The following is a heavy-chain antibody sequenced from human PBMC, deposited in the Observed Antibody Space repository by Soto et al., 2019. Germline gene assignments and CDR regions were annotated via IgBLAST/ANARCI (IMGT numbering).Heavy chain of an antibody. CDR2: ISSSSSTI. CDR1: GFTFSSYS. Sequence: GGSLRLSCAASGFTFSSYSMNWVRQAPGKGLERVSYISSSSSTIYYADSVKGRFTISRDNAKNSLYLQMNSLRAEDTAVYYCAKVTYYDILTGYYSSSNFDYWGQGTLVTVSS. CDR3: AKVTYYDILTGYYSSSNFDY. D-gene: IGHD3-9*01. J-gene: IGHJ4*02. V-gene: IGHV3-48*01.